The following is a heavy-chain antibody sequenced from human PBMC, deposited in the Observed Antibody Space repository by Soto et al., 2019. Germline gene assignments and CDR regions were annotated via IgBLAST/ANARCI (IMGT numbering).Heavy chain of an antibody. D-gene: IGHD1-26*01. Sequence: QPGGSLRLSCAASGFTFDNYEMNWVRQSPGKGLEWISYISSVGSTVNYADSVKGRFSISRDNAKNSLYLQMNSLRAEDTAVYYCAKEATNINNFDYWGQGTLVTVSS. CDR2: ISSVGSTV. V-gene: IGHV3-48*03. CDR1: GFTFDNYE. CDR3: AKEATNINNFDY. J-gene: IGHJ4*02.